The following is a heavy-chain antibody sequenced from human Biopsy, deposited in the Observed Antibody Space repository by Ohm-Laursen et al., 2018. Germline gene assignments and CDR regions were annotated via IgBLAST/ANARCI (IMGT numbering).Heavy chain of an antibody. CDR3: ARLYRLDDYWNDDPPDAFDV. V-gene: IGHV4-59*01. J-gene: IGHJ3*01. CDR2: ISNRGST. Sequence: GTLSLTCTVSGGSISSDYWSWIRQSPGQGLEWIGYISNRGSTNYNPTLRGRVTISVDTSKNQFSQKLSSLTAADTAVFFCARLYRLDDYWNDDPPDAFDVWGQGTVVTVSS. CDR1: GGSISSDY. D-gene: IGHD3-3*01.